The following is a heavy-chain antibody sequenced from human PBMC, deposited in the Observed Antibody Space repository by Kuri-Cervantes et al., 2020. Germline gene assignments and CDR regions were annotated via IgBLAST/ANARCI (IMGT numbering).Heavy chain of an antibody. Sequence: GGPLRLSCAASGFTFSDYYITWVRQAPGKGLEWVSAISGSGGSTYYADSVKGRFTISRDNSKNTLYLQMNSLRAEDTAVYYCTTEQLDYGEGIDYWGQGTLVTVSS. J-gene: IGHJ4*02. CDR3: TTEQLDYGEGIDY. D-gene: IGHD4-17*01. CDR2: ISGSGGST. CDR1: GFTFSDYY. V-gene: IGHV3-23*01.